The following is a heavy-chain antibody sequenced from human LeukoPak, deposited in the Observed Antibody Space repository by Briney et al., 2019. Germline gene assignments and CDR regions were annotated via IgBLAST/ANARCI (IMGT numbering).Heavy chain of an antibody. CDR2: INQSGST. CDR3: GRGRRTSRGETAGLHFDY. V-gene: IGHV4-34*01. J-gene: IGHJ4*02. Sequence: PSETLSLTCAVCGGSFCGYYWIWIRQPPGKGREWIGEINQSGSTIYNPPLERRVNISVDTSKNQFSLDLSSVTAADTAVYYCGRGRRTSRGETAGLHFDYWGQGPLVTVSS. D-gene: IGHD5-18*01. CDR1: GGSFCGYY.